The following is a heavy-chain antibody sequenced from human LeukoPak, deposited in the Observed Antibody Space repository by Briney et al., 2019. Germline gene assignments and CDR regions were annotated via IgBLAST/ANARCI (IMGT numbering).Heavy chain of an antibody. V-gene: IGHV3-11*01. CDR2: ISGSGATL. CDR1: GFNFSDHY. J-gene: IGHJ4*02. Sequence: GGSLRLSCAASGFNFSDHYMSWVRQTPGRPLEWVSYISGSGATLHHADSVKGRFTISRDNAKNSLSLQMNSLRAEDTALYYCARALYGSSGYYDCWGQGVLVTVSS. CDR3: ARALYGSSGYYDC. D-gene: IGHD3-22*01.